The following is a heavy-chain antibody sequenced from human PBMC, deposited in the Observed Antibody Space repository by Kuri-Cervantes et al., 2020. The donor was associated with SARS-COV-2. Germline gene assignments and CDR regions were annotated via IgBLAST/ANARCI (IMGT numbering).Heavy chain of an antibody. D-gene: IGHD2-21*02. Sequence: ASVKVSCKASGYTFTSYYMHWVRQAPGQGLEWMGIINPSGGSTSYAQKFQGRVTMTRDTSTSTVYMELSSLRSEDTAVYYRARGVASYCGGDCYSGWFDPWGQGTLVTVSS. CDR2: INPSGGST. CDR1: GYTFTSYY. V-gene: IGHV1-46*01. CDR3: ARGVASYCGGDCYSGWFDP. J-gene: IGHJ5*02.